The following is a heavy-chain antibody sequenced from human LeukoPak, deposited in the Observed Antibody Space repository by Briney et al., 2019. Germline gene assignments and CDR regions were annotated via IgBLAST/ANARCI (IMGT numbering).Heavy chain of an antibody. J-gene: IGHJ4*02. V-gene: IGHV4-4*07. D-gene: IGHD5-24*01. CDR3: ARDGEMGTIENYFDY. Sequence: PSETLSLTCTVSGGSISSYDWSWIRQPAGKGLEWIGRTYTSGSTNYNPSLKSRVTISVDTSKNQFSLKLSSVTAADTAVYYCARDGEMGTIENYFDYWGQGTLVTVSS. CDR1: GGSISSYD. CDR2: TYTSGST.